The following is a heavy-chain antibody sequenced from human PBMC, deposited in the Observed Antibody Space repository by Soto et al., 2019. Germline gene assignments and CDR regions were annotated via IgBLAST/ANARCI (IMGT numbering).Heavy chain of an antibody. V-gene: IGHV1-8*01. CDR2: MNPNSGNT. Sequence: ASVKVSCKASGYTFTSYGINWVRQATGQGLEWMGWMNPNSGNTGYTQKFQVRVTMTRHTSLSTAYMELSSLRSKDTADYYCESSDYSSALGAVEDYYYYGMDVWGQGTTVTVSS. CDR3: ESSDYSSALGAVEDYYYYGMDV. J-gene: IGHJ6*02. CDR1: GYTFTSYG. D-gene: IGHD6-6*01.